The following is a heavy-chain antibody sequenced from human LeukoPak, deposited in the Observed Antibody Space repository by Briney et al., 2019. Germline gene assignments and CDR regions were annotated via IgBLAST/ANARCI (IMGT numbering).Heavy chain of an antibody. CDR3: VRKFATGD. Sequence: GGSLRLSCAASGFTFSSHLMHWVRQAQGTGLVWVSSVKSDGTATNYAASVKGRFTISRDNAKNTLHLQMNSLRVEDTAVYYCVRKFATGDWGQGTLVTVSS. CDR2: VKSDGTAT. J-gene: IGHJ4*02. CDR1: GFTFSSHL. V-gene: IGHV3-74*01. D-gene: IGHD1-14*01.